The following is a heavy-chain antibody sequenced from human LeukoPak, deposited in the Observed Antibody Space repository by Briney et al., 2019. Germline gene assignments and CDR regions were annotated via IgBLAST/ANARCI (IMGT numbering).Heavy chain of an antibody. V-gene: IGHV3-30*04. J-gene: IGHJ4*02. CDR3: AKDMWFGEPTNMFDY. CDR2: ISYDGSNK. CDR1: GFTFSSYV. D-gene: IGHD3-10*01. Sequence: GRSLRLSCAASGFTFSSYVMHWVRQAPGKGLEWVAVISYDGSNKYYADSVKGRFTIPRDNSKNTLYLQMNSLRAEDTAVYYCAKDMWFGEPTNMFDYWGQGTLVTVSS.